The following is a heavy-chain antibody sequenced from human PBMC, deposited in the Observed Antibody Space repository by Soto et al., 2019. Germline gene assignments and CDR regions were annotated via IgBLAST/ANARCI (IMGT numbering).Heavy chain of an antibody. V-gene: IGHV1-69*13. CDR1: VYTFSSYA. CDR3: APQWTGVPRSYYGMDV. Sequence: SGKVSCKASVYTFSSYAISWVRQAPGQGLEWMGGIIPIFGTANYAQKFQGRVTITADESTSTAYMELSSLRSEDTAVYYCAPQWTGVPRSYYGMDVWGQGTTVTVSS. D-gene: IGHD1-1*01. J-gene: IGHJ6*02. CDR2: IIPIFGTA.